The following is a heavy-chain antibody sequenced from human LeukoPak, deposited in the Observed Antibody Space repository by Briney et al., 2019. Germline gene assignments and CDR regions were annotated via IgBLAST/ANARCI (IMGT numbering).Heavy chain of an antibody. Sequence: SETLSLTCTVSGYSISSGYDWGWMRQPPGKGLEWIGSIYYSGSTYYNPSLKSRVTISVDTSKNQFSLKLSSVTAADTAVYYCARHGVGATLRSIYYFDYWGQGTLATVSS. CDR2: IYYSGST. CDR1: GYSISSGYD. D-gene: IGHD1-26*01. J-gene: IGHJ4*02. V-gene: IGHV4-38-2*02. CDR3: ARHGVGATLRSIYYFDY.